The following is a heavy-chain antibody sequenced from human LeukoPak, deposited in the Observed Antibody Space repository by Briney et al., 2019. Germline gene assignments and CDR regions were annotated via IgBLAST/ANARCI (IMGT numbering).Heavy chain of an antibody. CDR1: GYTFGSYD. CDR3: ARLSETAAYYYTSGYYFLGY. CDR2: MNPGSGNT. Sequence: GASVKVSCKASGYTFGSYDINWVRKATGQGLEWMGWMNPGSGNTGYAQRFQGRVTMTRDTSTNTAYMGLSGLRSEDTAIYYCARLSETAAYYYTSGYYFLGYWGQGTLVTVDS. J-gene: IGHJ4*02. D-gene: IGHD3-22*01. V-gene: IGHV1-8*02.